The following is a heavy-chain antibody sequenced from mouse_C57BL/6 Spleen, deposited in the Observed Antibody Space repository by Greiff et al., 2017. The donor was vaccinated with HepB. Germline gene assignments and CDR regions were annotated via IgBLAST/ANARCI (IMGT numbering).Heavy chain of an antibody. CDR3: ARLGDYGSSWGYYAMDY. D-gene: IGHD1-1*01. Sequence: QVQLKQSGAELARPGASVKLSCKASGYTFTSYGISWVKQRTGQGLEWIGEIYPRSGNTYYNEKFKGKATLTADKSYSTAYMELRSLTSEDSAVYFCARLGDYGSSWGYYAMDYWGQGTSVTVSS. V-gene: IGHV1-81*01. J-gene: IGHJ4*01. CDR2: IYPRSGNT. CDR1: GYTFTSYG.